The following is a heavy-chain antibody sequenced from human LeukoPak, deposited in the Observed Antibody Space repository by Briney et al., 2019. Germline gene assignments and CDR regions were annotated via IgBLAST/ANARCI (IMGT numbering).Heavy chain of an antibody. D-gene: IGHD5-18*01. CDR2: ISYDGSNK. Sequence: PGRSLRLSCAASGFTFSSYGMHWVRQAPGKGLEWVAVISYDGSNKYYADSVKGRFTISRDNSKNTLYLQMNSLRAEDTAVYYCARGRRPPVQLWSRPFDYWGQGTLVTVSS. J-gene: IGHJ4*02. CDR3: ARGRRPPVQLWSRPFDY. CDR1: GFTFSSYG. V-gene: IGHV3-30*03.